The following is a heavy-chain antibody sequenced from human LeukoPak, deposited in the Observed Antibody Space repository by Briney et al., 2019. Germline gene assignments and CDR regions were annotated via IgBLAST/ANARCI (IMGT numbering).Heavy chain of an antibody. CDR2: ISGSGGST. CDR1: GFALSSYA. CDR3: AKDIRVTFDY. V-gene: IGHV3-23*01. D-gene: IGHD2-21*02. Sequence: GGSLRLSCAASGFALSSYAMSWVRQAPGKGLEWVSAISGSGGSTYYADSVKGRFTISRDNSKDTLYLQMNSLRAEDTAVYYCAKDIRVTFDYWGQGTLVTVSS. J-gene: IGHJ4*02.